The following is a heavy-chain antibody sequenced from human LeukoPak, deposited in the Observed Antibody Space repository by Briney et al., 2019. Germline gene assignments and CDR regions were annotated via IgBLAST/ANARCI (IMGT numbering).Heavy chain of an antibody. J-gene: IGHJ4*02. CDR1: GFTFDDYG. CDR2: INWNGGST. D-gene: IGHD3-22*01. V-gene: IGHV3-20*04. Sequence: GGSLRLSCAASGFTFDDYGMSWVRQAPGKGLEWVSGINWNGGSTGYADSVKGRFTISRDNAKNSLYLQMNSLRAEDTAVYYCAILWAYYYDSSGYSHSDYWGQGTLVTVSS. CDR3: AILWAYYYDSSGYSHSDY.